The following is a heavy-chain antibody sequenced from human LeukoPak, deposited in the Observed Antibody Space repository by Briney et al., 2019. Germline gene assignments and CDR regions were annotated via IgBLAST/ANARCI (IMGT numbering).Heavy chain of an antibody. V-gene: IGHV3-21*01. Sequence: PGGSLRLSCAASGFTFSTYSMNWVRQAPGKGLEWVAYIISSSSYIEYADSVKGRFTISRDNAKNLVYLKMNSLRAEDTAVYYCARGFTGIWGQGTMVTVSS. CDR2: IISSSSYI. J-gene: IGHJ3*02. CDR3: ARGFTGI. D-gene: IGHD3-10*01. CDR1: GFTFSTYS.